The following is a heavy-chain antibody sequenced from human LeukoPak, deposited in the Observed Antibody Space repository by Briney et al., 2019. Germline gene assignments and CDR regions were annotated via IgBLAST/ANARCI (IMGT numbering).Heavy chain of an antibody. CDR1: GFTFSSYA. Sequence: GGSLRLSCAASGFTFSSYAMHWVRQAPGKGLEWVAVISYDGSNKYYADSVKGRFTISRDNSKNTLYLQMSSLRAEDTAVYYCARDLGYQLPNYYYYYGMDVWGQGTTVTVSS. CDR2: ISYDGSNK. J-gene: IGHJ6*02. CDR3: ARDLGYQLPNYYYYYGMDV. V-gene: IGHV3-30-3*01. D-gene: IGHD2-2*01.